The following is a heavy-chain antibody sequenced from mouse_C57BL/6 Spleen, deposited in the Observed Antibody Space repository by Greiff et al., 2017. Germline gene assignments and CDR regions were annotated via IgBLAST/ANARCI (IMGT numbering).Heavy chain of an antibody. V-gene: IGHV1-69*01. CDR3: ARATVVATEDWYVDV. J-gene: IGHJ1*03. CDR1: GYTFTSYW. Sequence: VQLQQPGAELVMPGASVKLSCKASGYTFTSYWMHWVKQRPGQGLEWIGEIDPSDSYTNYNQKFKGKSTLTVDKSSSTAYMQLSSLTSEDSAVYYCARATVVATEDWYVDVWGTGTTVTVSS. D-gene: IGHD1-1*01. CDR2: IDPSDSYT.